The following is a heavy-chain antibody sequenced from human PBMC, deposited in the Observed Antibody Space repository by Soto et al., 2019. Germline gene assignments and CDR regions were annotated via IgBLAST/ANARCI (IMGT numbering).Heavy chain of an antibody. CDR1: VYTFVAYY. CDR2: INPKTGDT. V-gene: IGHV1-2*02. J-gene: IGHJ4*02. D-gene: IGHD2-21*02. Sequence: ASVKFSCKASVYTFVAYYVFWVRQAPGHGLEWMGWINPKTGDTNYAQNFQGRVTMTRDTSVTTAYMELSRLTSDDTALYYCARQLAYCGGDCYTEPIDYWGQGTPVTVSS. CDR3: ARQLAYCGGDCYTEPIDY.